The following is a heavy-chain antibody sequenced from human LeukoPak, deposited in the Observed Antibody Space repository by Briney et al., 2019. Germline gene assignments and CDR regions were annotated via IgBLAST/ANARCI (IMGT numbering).Heavy chain of an antibody. D-gene: IGHD2-2*02. Sequence: PSETLSLTCTVSSGSISSGSYYWGWIRQPPGQGLEWIGSIYYSGNTYYNPSLKSRVTISVDASMNEFSLKLTSVTAAGTAVYYCARSPRRYRARADYWGQGTLVTVSS. CDR1: SGSISSGSYY. J-gene: IGHJ4*02. CDR3: ARSPRRYRARADY. CDR2: IYYSGNT. V-gene: IGHV4-39*07.